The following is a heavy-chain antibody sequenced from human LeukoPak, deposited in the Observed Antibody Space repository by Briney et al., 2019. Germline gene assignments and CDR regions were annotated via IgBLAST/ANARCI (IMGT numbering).Heavy chain of an antibody. CDR3: ARDRTPYYYGSGSYPVY. CDR1: GFTFSSYA. CDR2: ISYDGSNK. V-gene: IGHV3-30-3*01. D-gene: IGHD3-10*01. Sequence: PGGSLRLSCAASGFTFSSYAMHWVRQAPGKGLEWVAVISYDGSNKYYADSVKGRFTISRDNSKNTLYLQMNSLGAEDTAVYYCARDRTPYYYGSGSYPVYWGQGTLVTVSS. J-gene: IGHJ4*02.